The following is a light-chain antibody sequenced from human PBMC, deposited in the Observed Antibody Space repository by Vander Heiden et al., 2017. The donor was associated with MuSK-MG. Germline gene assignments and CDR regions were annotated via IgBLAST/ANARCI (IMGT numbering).Light chain of an antibody. CDR3: VLYMGSGVWV. J-gene: IGLJ3*02. Sequence: QTVVTQEPSFSVSPGGTVTLTCGLSSGSVSTSNYPSWHQQTPGQAPRTLIYNTNTRSSGVPDRFSGSILGNKAALTITGAQADDESDYYCVLYMGSGVWVFGGGTRLTVL. V-gene: IGLV8-61*01. CDR1: SGSVSTSNY. CDR2: NTN.